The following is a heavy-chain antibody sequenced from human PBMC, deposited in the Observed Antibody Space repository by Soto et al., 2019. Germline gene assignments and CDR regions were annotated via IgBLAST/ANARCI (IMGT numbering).Heavy chain of an antibody. CDR1: GFTFSNAW. D-gene: IGHD3-16*02. V-gene: IGHV3-15*01. Sequence: PGGSLRLSCAASGFTFSNAWMSWVRQAPGKGLEWVGRIKSKTDGGTTDYAAPVKGRFTISRDDSKNTLYLQMNSLKAEDTAVYYCTTNYDYIWGSYRYPDLFDYWGQGTLVTVSS. CDR3: TTNYDYIWGSYRYPDLFDY. CDR2: IKSKTDGGTT. J-gene: IGHJ4*02.